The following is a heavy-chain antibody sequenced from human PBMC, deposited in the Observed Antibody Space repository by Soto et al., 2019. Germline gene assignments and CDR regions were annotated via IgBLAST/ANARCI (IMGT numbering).Heavy chain of an antibody. J-gene: IGHJ6*02. D-gene: IGHD3-16*01. CDR2: IYYSGST. Sequence: LSLTCTVSGGSISSGDYYWSWIRQPPGKGLEWIGYIYYSGSTYYNPSLKSRVTISVDTSKNQFSLKLSSVTAADTAVYYCARDPGGSQRRGYYYYYGMDVWGQGTTVTVSS. CDR1: GGSISSGDYY. CDR3: ARDPGGSQRRGYYYYYGMDV. V-gene: IGHV4-30-4*01.